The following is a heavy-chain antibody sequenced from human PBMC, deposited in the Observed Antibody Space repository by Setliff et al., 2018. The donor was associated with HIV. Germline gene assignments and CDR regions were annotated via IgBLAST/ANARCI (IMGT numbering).Heavy chain of an antibody. CDR2: INRGGTNT. Sequence: PGGSLRLSCAASGLTFNNYAMNWVRQAPGKGLEWVSLINRGGTNTYYADSVKGRFTISRDNAKNSLSLQMNSLRAEDTAVYYCLRERNFWSRSPGWGQGTLVTVSS. J-gene: IGHJ4*02. CDR3: LRERNFWSRSPG. CDR1: GLTFNNYA. D-gene: IGHD3-3*01. V-gene: IGHV3-21*06.